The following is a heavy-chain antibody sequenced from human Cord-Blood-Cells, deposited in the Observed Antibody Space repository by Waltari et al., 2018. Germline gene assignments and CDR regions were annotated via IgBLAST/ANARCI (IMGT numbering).Heavy chain of an antibody. V-gene: IGHV1-24*01. CDR3: ATVSCSSTSCYFDY. Sequence: QVQLVQSGAEVKQPGASVTVSCKVSGYNLTEFFLHWVRQAPGKGLEWMGGFDPEDGETIYAQKFQGRVTMTEDTSTDTAYMELSSLRSEDTAVYYCATVSCSSTSCYFDYWGQGTLVTVSS. D-gene: IGHD2-2*01. CDR2: FDPEDGET. CDR1: GYNLTEFF. J-gene: IGHJ4*02.